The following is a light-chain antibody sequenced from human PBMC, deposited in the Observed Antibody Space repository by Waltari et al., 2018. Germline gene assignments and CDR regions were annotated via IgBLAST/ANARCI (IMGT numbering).Light chain of an antibody. CDR1: HSLLPSSGTTF. CDR3: MQARQTPWT. Sequence: DIVMTQSPLSLSVTPGEPDSLSRTPGHSLLPSSGTTFFDWYLQKPGQPQQLLVYLISNRASGVPERFRGSGSGTGFTLKISRVEAEDVGVYFCMQARQTPWTFGQGTKVEIK. V-gene: IGKV2-28*01. CDR2: LIS. J-gene: IGKJ1*01.